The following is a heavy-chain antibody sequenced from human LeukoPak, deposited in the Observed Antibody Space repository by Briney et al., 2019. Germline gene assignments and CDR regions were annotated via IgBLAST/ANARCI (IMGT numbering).Heavy chain of an antibody. CDR3: AKDSGGFDY. J-gene: IGHJ4*02. CDR2: ISWNSGSI. Sequence: GGSLRLSCAASGFTFDDYAMHWVRQAPGKGLEWVSGISWNSGSIGYADSVKGRFTISRDNAKNSLYLQVNSLRAEDTALYYCAKDSGGFDYWGQGTLVTVSS. D-gene: IGHD3-10*01. CDR1: GFTFDDYA. V-gene: IGHV3-9*01.